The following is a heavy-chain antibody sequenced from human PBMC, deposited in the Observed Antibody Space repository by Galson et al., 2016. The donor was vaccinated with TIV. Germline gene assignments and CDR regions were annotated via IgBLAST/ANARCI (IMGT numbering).Heavy chain of an antibody. CDR3: AKSGTNLIDC. Sequence: SLRLSCAASGFTFGVYAMTWVRQAPGKGLEWMSNISGSGGSVSYADSVKGRFTISRDNSKNTLYLQMNGLRADDTAVYYCAKSGTNLIDCWGQGTLVSVFS. CDR2: ISGSGGSV. V-gene: IGHV3-23*01. CDR1: GFTFGVYA. D-gene: IGHD1-14*01. J-gene: IGHJ4*02.